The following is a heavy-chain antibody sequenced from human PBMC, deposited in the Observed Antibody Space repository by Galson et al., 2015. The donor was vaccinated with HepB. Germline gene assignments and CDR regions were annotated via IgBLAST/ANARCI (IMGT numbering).Heavy chain of an antibody. V-gene: IGHV3-30-3*01. CDR1: GFTFDYYV. Sequence: SLRLSCAASGFTFDYYVMHWVRQAPGKGPEWVASISKDGGNQKYADSVKGRFNVSRDNSKNTLYGQLQSLKFEDTALYYCVRGRGGLYYADSTGYLFDYWGQGGLVTVSS. J-gene: IGHJ4*02. CDR2: ISKDGGNQ. CDR3: VRGRGGLYYADSTGYLFDY. D-gene: IGHD3-22*01.